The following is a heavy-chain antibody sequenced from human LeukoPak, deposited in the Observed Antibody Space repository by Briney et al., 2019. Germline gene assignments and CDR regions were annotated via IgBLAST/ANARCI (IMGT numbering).Heavy chain of an antibody. J-gene: IGHJ5*02. V-gene: IGHV1-69*13. CDR1: GGTFSSYA. CDR3: ARLEMATQTHGFDP. CDR2: IIPIFGTA. Sequence: GASVKVSCKASGGTFSSYAISWVQQAPGQGLEWMGGIIPIFGTANYAQKFQGRVTITADESTSTAYMELSSLRSEDTAVYYCARLEMATQTHGFDPWGQGTLVTVSS. D-gene: IGHD5-24*01.